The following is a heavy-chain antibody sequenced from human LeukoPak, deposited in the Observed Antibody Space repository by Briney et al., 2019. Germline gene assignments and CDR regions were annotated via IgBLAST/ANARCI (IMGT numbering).Heavy chain of an antibody. CDR1: GGSISSSTFY. J-gene: IGHJ3*02. CDR3: ARVVVNYYDSSGYYYLDDAFDI. D-gene: IGHD3-22*01. Sequence: SETLSLTCTVSGGSISSSTFYWGWIRQPPGKGLEWIGSLYYSGSTYYNPSLKSRVTISVDTSKNQFSLKLSSVTAADTAVYYCARVVVNYYDSSGYYYLDDAFDIWGQGTMVTVSS. V-gene: IGHV4-39*07. CDR2: LYYSGST.